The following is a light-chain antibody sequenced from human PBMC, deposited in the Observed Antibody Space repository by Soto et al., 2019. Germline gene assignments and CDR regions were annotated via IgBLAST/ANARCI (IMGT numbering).Light chain of an antibody. Sequence: QSVLTQPASVSGSPGQSITISCTGTSSDVGGYNYVSWYQQHPGTAPKLMIHDVSNRPSGVSYRFSGSKSGNTASLTISGLQAEDEADYYCRSYTSDSTYVFGTGTNVTVL. V-gene: IGLV2-14*03. CDR1: SSDVGGYNY. CDR2: DVS. CDR3: RSYTSDSTYV. J-gene: IGLJ1*01.